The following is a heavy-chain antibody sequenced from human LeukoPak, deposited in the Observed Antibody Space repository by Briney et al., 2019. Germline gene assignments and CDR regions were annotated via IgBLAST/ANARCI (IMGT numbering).Heavy chain of an antibody. Sequence: GGSLRLSCVASGFPFSSYWMTWVRQAPGKGLEWVANIKQDGSKKSYVDPVKGRFAISRDNAKNSLYLQMNSLRAEDTAIYYCTRVGYIDEGIDYWGQGTLVTVSS. J-gene: IGHJ4*02. CDR3: TRVGYIDEGIDY. CDR2: IKQDGSKK. CDR1: GFPFSSYW. V-gene: IGHV3-7*04. D-gene: IGHD5-24*01.